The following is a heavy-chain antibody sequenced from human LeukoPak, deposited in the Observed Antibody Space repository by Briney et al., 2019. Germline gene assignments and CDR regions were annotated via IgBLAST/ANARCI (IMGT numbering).Heavy chain of an antibody. Sequence: SETLSLTCAVYGGSFSGYYWSWSRQPPGKGLDWIGEINHSGSTNYNPSLKSRVTISVDTSKNQFSLKLSSVTAADTAVCYCARVSTPEVAGTDYWGQGTLVTVSS. CDR2: INHSGST. J-gene: IGHJ4*02. D-gene: IGHD6-19*01. CDR3: ARVSTPEVAGTDY. V-gene: IGHV4-34*01. CDR1: GGSFSGYY.